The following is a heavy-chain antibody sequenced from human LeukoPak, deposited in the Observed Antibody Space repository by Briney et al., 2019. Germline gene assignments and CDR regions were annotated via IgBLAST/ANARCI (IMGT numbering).Heavy chain of an antibody. CDR1: GFTFSSYV. D-gene: IGHD6-13*01. CDR2: ISHDGSNE. Sequence: GGSLRLSCAASGFTFSSYVMHWVRQAPGKGLEWVAIISHDGSNEYYADSVKGRFTISRDNSKNTLYLQMNSLRAADTAVYYCAKEGAAAGTDRYYFDYWGQGTLVTVSS. CDR3: AKEGAAAGTDRYYFDY. J-gene: IGHJ4*02. V-gene: IGHV3-30*04.